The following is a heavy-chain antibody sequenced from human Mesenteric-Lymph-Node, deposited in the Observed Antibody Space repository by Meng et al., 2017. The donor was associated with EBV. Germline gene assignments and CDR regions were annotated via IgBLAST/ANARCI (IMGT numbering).Heavy chain of an antibody. CDR2: IYRTGST. J-gene: IGHJ4*02. CDR1: GGAVSSGSYY. D-gene: IGHD1-20*01. Sequence: VQLQEGGPGLVKPSETLSLTCSVSGGAVSSGSYYWSWIRQPPGKGLEWIGYIYRTGSTDYNPSLNSRVSISIDTSKNQFSLRLTSVTAADTAVYYCARDSGITVTNSFDYWGQGALVTVSS. CDR3: ARDSGITVTNSFDY. V-gene: IGHV4-61*01.